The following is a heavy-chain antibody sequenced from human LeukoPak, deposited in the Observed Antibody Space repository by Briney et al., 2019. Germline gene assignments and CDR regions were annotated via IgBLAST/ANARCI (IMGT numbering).Heavy chain of an antibody. Sequence: GGSLRLSCAASGFTFSSYDMHWVRQATGEGLEWLSAIGTAGDTYYPGSVKGRFTISRENAKNSLYLQMNSLRAGDTAVYYCARAASGYDWDYYYYYYMDVWGKGTTVTISS. D-gene: IGHD5-12*01. CDR1: GFTFSSYD. V-gene: IGHV3-13*01. CDR3: ARAASGYDWDYYYYYYMDV. CDR2: IGTAGDT. J-gene: IGHJ6*03.